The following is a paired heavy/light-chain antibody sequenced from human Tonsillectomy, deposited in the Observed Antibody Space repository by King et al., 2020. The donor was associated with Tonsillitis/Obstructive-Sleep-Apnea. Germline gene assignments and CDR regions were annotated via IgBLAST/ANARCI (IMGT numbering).Light chain of an antibody. V-gene: IGLV3-10*01. J-gene: IGLJ3*02. Sequence: SYELTQPPSVSVSPGQTARITCSGDALPKKYAYWSQHKSGQAPVLVIYEDSKRPSWIPERFSGSSSGTMATLTISGAQVDDESDYYCFSTDSGGNHWVFGGGTKLTVL. CDR3: FSTDSGGNHWV. CDR2: EDS. CDR1: ALPKKY.
Heavy chain of an antibody. CDR3: TDFDV. D-gene: IGHD3-3*01. CDR1: GFNFTDGW. Sequence: EVQLVESGGGLVKPGGSLRLSCAASGFNFTDGWMNWVRQAPGKGLEWVGRIKSKADGGTTDYAAFVTGRFTISRDDSKRTLYLQMNSLETEDTGVYYCTDFDVWGQGTTVTVSS. CDR2: IKSKADGGTT. V-gene: IGHV3-15*07. J-gene: IGHJ6*02.